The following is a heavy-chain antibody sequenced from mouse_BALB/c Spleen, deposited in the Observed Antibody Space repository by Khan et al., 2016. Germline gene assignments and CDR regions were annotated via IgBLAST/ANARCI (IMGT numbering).Heavy chain of an antibody. V-gene: IGHV9-2-1*01. CDR2: INTETGEP. Sequence: QIQLVQFGPELKKPGETVKISCKASGYTFTDYSMHWVKQAPGKGLKWMGWINTETGEPTYADDFKGRFAFSLETSASTAYLQINNLKNEDTATXFCARWGFLRGYAMDYWGQGTSVTVSS. CDR1: GYTFTDYS. CDR3: ARWGFLRGYAMDY. J-gene: IGHJ4*01. D-gene: IGHD1-1*01.